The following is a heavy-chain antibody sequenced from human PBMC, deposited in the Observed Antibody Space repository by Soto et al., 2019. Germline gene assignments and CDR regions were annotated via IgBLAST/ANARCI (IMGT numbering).Heavy chain of an antibody. CDR2: IWYGGGGQ. CDR1: GLSINDYG. J-gene: IGHJ6*04. CDR3: ARQEGRGHYGAGYIYAGMDV. Sequence: QVHLVESGGGVVQPGKALRLSCAASGLSINDYGIHLVRQVPVMGLEWVAVIWYGGGGQFYANTVKGRVTISRDNSKNKPPLQMAGLKVEDTAFYYCARQEGRGHYGAGYIYAGMDVWGKGTTVTVAA. V-gene: IGHV3-33*01. D-gene: IGHD3-10*01.